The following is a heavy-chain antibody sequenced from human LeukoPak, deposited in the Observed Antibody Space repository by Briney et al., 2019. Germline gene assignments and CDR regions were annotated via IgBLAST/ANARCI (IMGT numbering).Heavy chain of an antibody. CDR3: AREAAAGSSAPIQGAFDI. CDR1: GGTFSSYA. Sequence: ASVKVSCKASGGTFSSYAINWVRQAPGQGLEWMGGIIPIFNSANFAQKFQGRVTITADKSTSTAYMELSRLRSDDTAVYYCAREAAAGSSAPIQGAFDIWGQGTMVTVSS. J-gene: IGHJ3*02. V-gene: IGHV1-69*06. D-gene: IGHD6-13*01. CDR2: IIPIFNSA.